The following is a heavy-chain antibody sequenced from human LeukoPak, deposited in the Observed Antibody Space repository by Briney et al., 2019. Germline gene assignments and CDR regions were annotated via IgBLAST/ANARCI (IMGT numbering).Heavy chain of an antibody. Sequence: PGGSLRLSCAASGFTFNSYWMTWVRQAQGKGLEWVANIKQDGSDKKYVDSVKGRFTISRDNAKDSLYLQMDSLRVEDTAVYYCARGGLNNDQMNDHWALGTVVIVSS. V-gene: IGHV3-7*01. D-gene: IGHD3/OR15-3a*01. J-gene: IGHJ4*02. CDR1: GFTFNSYW. CDR2: IKQDGSDK. CDR3: ARGGLNNDQMNDH.